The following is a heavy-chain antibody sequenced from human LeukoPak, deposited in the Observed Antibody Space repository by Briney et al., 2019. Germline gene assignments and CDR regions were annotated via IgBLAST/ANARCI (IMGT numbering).Heavy chain of an antibody. V-gene: IGHV3-23*01. Sequence: AGGSLRLSCAASGFTFSSYAMSWVRQAPGKGLEWVSLISGSGGSTYYADSVKGRFTISRDNSKNTLYLQMNSLRAEDTAVYYCAKVGSTSWYMDYWGQGILVTVSS. CDR1: GFTFSSYA. CDR3: AKVGSTSWYMDY. D-gene: IGHD6-13*01. J-gene: IGHJ4*02. CDR2: ISGSGGST.